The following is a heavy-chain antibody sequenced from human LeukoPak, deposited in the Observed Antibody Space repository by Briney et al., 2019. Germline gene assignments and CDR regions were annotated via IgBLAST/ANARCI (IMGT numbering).Heavy chain of an antibody. CDR2: LYSGGST. J-gene: IGHJ4*02. CDR1: GLTVSSNY. Sequence: GGSLRLCCAASGLTVSSNYMSWVRQAPGKGLEWVSVLYSGGSTYYADSVKGRFTISRDSSKNTLYLQVNSLRAEDTAVYYCAREDDWGNDYWGQGTLVTVSS. V-gene: IGHV3-66*02. D-gene: IGHD7-27*01. CDR3: AREDDWGNDY.